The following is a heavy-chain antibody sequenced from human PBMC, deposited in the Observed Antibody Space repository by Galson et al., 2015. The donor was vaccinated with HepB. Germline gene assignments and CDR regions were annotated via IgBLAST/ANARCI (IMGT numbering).Heavy chain of an antibody. CDR2: IIPIFGSA. CDR1: GGTFSSHP. CDR3: TRAALEMATIKEGDFYYGMDV. J-gene: IGHJ6*02. Sequence: QSGAEVKKPGESLKISCKASGGTFSSHPISWVRQAPGQGLQWMGGIIPIFGSANYPQRFQGRVTITADKSTSTAYMELSSLRSVDTAVYYCTRAALEMATIKEGDFYYGMDVWGQGTTVTVSS. V-gene: IGHV1-69*06. D-gene: IGHD5-24*01.